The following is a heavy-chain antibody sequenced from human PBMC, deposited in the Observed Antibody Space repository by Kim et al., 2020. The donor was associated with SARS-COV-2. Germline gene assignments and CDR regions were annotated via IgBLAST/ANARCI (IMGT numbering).Heavy chain of an antibody. D-gene: IGHD2-2*01. CDR2: ISYDETLK. J-gene: IGHJ4*02. CDR1: GFTFSSYA. CDR3: ARDVQSVPAAIIDY. V-gene: IGHV3-30*04. Sequence: GGSLRLSCAASGFTFSSYAVHWVRQAPGKGLEWVAVISYDETLKYYAASVKGRFTISRDNSKKTLYLQMNSLRAEDTAVYYCARDVQSVPAAIIDYWGQGTLVTVSS.